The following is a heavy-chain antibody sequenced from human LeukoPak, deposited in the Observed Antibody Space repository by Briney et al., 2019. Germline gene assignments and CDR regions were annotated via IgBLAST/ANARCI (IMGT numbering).Heavy chain of an antibody. J-gene: IGHJ6*02. CDR2: ISTFRHNT. CDR3: ARDVDPLMDV. Sequence: ASVKVSCKASGYTFTSKGLSWVRQVPGQGLEWMGWISTFRHNTDYAQNFQGRLTLTTDTFTSTAYMELRSLRSDDTAVYYCARDVDPLMDVWGQGTTVSVSS. D-gene: IGHD3-9*01. CDR1: GYTFTSKG. V-gene: IGHV1-18*01.